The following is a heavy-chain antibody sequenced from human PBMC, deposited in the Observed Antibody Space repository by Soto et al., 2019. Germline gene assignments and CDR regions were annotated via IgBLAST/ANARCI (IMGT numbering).Heavy chain of an antibody. J-gene: IGHJ4*02. CDR3: ARQGDYYGSGSHDY. CDR1: GGSISSSSYY. V-gene: IGHV4-39*01. D-gene: IGHD3-10*01. CDR2: IYYSGST. Sequence: QLQLQESGPGLVKPSETLSLTCTVSGGSISSSSYYWGWIRQPPGKGLEWIGSIYYSGSTYYNQSLKSRVTISVDTSKNQFSLKLSSVTAADTAVYYCARQGDYYGSGSHDYWGQGTLVTVSS.